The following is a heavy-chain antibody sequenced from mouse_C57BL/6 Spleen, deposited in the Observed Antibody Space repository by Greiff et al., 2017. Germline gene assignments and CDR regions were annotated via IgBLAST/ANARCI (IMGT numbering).Heavy chain of an antibody. CDR1: GYSITSGYY. CDR3: ARDDGSFDY. J-gene: IGHJ2*01. CDR2: ISYDGSN. D-gene: IGHD1-1*01. Sequence: EVKLQESGPGLVKPSQSLSLTCSVTGYSITSGYYWNWIRQFPGNKLEWMGYISYDGSNNYNPSLKNRISITRDTSKNQFFLKLNSVTTEDTATYYCARDDGSFDYWGQGTTLTVSS. V-gene: IGHV3-6*01.